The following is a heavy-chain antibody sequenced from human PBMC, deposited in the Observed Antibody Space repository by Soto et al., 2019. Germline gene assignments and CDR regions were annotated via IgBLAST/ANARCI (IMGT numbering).Heavy chain of an antibody. J-gene: IGHJ4*02. CDR3: ARDFHYDYIWWSYRQEPFDY. V-gene: IGHV1-18*01. D-gene: IGHD3-16*02. Sequence: QVQLVQSGAEVKKPGASVKVSCKASGYTFTSYGISWVRQAPGQGLEWMGWISAYNGNTNYAQKLQGRVTMTSDTSTSTAYMELRSVRSDDTAVYYCARDFHYDYIWWSYRQEPFDYWGQGTLVTVSS. CDR2: ISAYNGNT. CDR1: GYTFTSYG.